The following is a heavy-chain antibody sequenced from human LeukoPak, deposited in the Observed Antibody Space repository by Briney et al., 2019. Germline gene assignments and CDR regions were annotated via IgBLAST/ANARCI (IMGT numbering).Heavy chain of an antibody. V-gene: IGHV3-21*01. J-gene: IGHJ3*02. Sequence: GSLRLSCAASGFTFSSYSMNWVRQAPGKGLEWVSSISSSSSYIYYADSVKGRFTISRDNAKNSLYLQMNSLRAEDTAVYYCARARATVTTAFAFDIWGQGTMVTVSS. CDR3: ARARATVTTAFAFDI. D-gene: IGHD4-17*01. CDR1: GFTFSSYS. CDR2: ISSSSSYI.